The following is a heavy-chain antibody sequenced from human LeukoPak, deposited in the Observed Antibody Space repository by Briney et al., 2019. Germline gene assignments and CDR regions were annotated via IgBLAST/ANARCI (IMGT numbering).Heavy chain of an antibody. CDR2: ISGSGGST. V-gene: IGHV3-23*01. CDR3: AKVPEEHGVLDY. D-gene: IGHD1/OR15-1a*01. Sequence: GSLRLSCAASGFTFSSYAMSWVRQAPGKGLEWASAISGSGGSTYYADSVKGRFTISRDNSKNTLYLQMNSLRAEDTAVYYCAKVPEEHGVLDYWGRGTLVTVSS. J-gene: IGHJ4*02. CDR1: GFTFSSYA.